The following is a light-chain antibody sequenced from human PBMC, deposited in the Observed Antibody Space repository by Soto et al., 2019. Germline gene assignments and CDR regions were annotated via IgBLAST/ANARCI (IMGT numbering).Light chain of an antibody. V-gene: IGKV1-5*03. CDR1: QTINSW. CDR3: QQYDSIPYT. Sequence: DIQMTQSPSTLSASVRDRVTITCRASQTINSWLAWYQQRPGKAPRLLIYKASTLESGVPSRFSGSGSGTEFTLPISTLQPDDFATSYCQQYDSIPYTFGQGTKLDIK. CDR2: KAS. J-gene: IGKJ2*01.